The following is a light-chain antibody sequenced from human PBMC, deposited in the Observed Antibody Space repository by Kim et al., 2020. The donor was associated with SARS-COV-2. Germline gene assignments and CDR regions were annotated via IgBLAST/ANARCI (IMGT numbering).Light chain of an antibody. CDR3: QPYGPSYPMYT. V-gene: IGKV3-20*01. Sequence: ENVLTQSPGTLSLSPGERATLSCRASQSISRSRHLAWYQQKPGQAPRLLIYDASSRATGIPDRFSGSRSGTDFTLTISRLEPDDFAVYFCQPYGPSYPMYTFGQGTKLEI. J-gene: IGKJ2*01. CDR1: QSISRSRH. CDR2: DAS.